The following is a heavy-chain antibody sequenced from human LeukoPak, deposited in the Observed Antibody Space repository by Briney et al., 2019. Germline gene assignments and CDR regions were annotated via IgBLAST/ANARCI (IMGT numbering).Heavy chain of an antibody. CDR1: GFTFTAHY. Sequence: PGGSLRLSCAASGFTFTAHYMDWVRRAPGKGLEWVGRITNKPKSYSTQYAASVKGRFTIPRDDSKNSLYLQMNSLKIEDTAVYYCARDWATALDYWGQGTLVTVSS. D-gene: IGHD1-26*01. V-gene: IGHV3-72*01. CDR2: ITNKPKSYST. J-gene: IGHJ4*02. CDR3: ARDWATALDY.